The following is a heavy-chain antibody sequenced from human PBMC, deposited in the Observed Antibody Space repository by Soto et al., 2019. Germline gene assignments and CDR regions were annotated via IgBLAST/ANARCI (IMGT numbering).Heavy chain of an antibody. V-gene: IGHV1-18*01. J-gene: IGHJ6*02. CDR2: ISAYNGNT. Sequence: ASVKVSCKASGYTFTSYGISWVRQAPGQGLEWMGWISAYNGNTNYAQKLQGRVTMTTDTSTSTAYMELSSLRSDDTAVYYCARELRAAGPPYYYYYGMDVWGQGTTVTVSS. CDR1: GYTFTSYG. CDR3: ARELRAAGPPYYYYYGMDV. D-gene: IGHD6-13*01.